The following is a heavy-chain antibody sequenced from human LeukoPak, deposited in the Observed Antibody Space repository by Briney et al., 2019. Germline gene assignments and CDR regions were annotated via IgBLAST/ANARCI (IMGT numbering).Heavy chain of an antibody. J-gene: IGHJ3*02. D-gene: IGHD3-22*01. CDR3: ARHRYYYDSSGYCYHPLGDDAFDI. CDR1: GGSISSYY. CDR2: IYYSGST. Sequence: PSETLSLTCTVSGGSISSYYWSWIRQPPGKGLEWIGYIYYSGSTNYNPSLKSRVTISVDTSKNQFSLKLSSVTAADTAVYYCARHRYYYDSSGYCYHPLGDDAFDIWGQGTMVTVSS. V-gene: IGHV4-59*08.